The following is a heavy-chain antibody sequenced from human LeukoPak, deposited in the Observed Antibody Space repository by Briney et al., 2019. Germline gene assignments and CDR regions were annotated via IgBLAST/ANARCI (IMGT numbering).Heavy chain of an antibody. CDR3: ARDLRSAATWIS. CDR1: GFTFSSYG. CDR2: ISYDGSNK. D-gene: IGHD6-25*01. Sequence: PGGSLRLSCAASGFTFSSYGMHWVRQAPGKGLEWVAVISYDGSNKYYADSVKGRFTISRDNSKNTLYLQMNSLRAEDTAVYYCARDLRSAATWISWGQGTLVTVSS. J-gene: IGHJ4*02. V-gene: IGHV3-30*19.